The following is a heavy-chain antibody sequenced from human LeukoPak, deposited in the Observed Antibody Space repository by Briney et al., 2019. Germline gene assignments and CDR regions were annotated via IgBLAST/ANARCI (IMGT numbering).Heavy chain of an antibody. D-gene: IGHD3-22*01. CDR1: GGTFSRYA. Sequence: SVKVSCKASGGTFSRYAISWVRQPPGQGLEWMGGITPMFGTANYAQKFQGRVTIPAYEYTRTAHMDLKSVKFEDTAVYYCARDAAIHDSGAYYYLWWGQGTLVTVSS. CDR2: ITPMFGTA. J-gene: IGHJ4*02. CDR3: ARDAAIHDSGAYYYLW. V-gene: IGHV1-69*13.